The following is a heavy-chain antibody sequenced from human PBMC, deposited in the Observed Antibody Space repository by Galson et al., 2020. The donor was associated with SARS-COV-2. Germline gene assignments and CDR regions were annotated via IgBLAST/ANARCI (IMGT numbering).Heavy chain of an antibody. CDR3: ARDDPTYYDLWSGHSPPLCAREI. V-gene: IGHV4-59*01. Sequence: SQTPSLPCTVPGGSLSIYYWNWIRQPPGKGLEWIGHINYSGSTKYNPSLKSRAIISVDTSKNQVSLKLKSVTDADTALYYCARDDPTYYDLWSGHSPPLCAREIWGQGTVVIVSS. CDR1: GGSLSIYY. CDR2: INYSGST. J-gene: IGHJ3*02. D-gene: IGHD3-3*01.